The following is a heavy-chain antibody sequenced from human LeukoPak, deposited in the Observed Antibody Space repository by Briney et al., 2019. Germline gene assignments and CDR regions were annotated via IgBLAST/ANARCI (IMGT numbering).Heavy chain of an antibody. D-gene: IGHD6-13*01. CDR2: IYYSGST. J-gene: IGHJ2*01. CDR1: GGPISSGGYS. Sequence: SETLSLTCAVSGGPISSGGYSWSWIRQPPGKGLEWIGYIYYSGSTNYNPSLKSRVTISVDTSKNQFSLKLSSVTAADTAVYYCARVYYSSSYDYWYFDLWGRGTLVTVSS. V-gene: IGHV4-61*08. CDR3: ARVYYSSSYDYWYFDL.